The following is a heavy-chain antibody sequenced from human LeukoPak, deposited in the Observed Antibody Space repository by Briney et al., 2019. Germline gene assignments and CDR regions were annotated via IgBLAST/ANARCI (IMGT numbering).Heavy chain of an antibody. CDR2: INHRRST. CDR3: ARGQFWSGYSI. D-gene: IGHD3-3*02. J-gene: IGHJ4*02. CDR1: GGSFSGYY. Sequence: SETLSLTCAVYGGSFSGYYWSWIRQPPGKGLEWIGEINHRRSTNYNPSLKSRVTMSVDTSKNQFSLNLSSVTAADTAVYYCARGQFWSGYSIWGQGPLVTVSS. V-gene: IGHV4-34*01.